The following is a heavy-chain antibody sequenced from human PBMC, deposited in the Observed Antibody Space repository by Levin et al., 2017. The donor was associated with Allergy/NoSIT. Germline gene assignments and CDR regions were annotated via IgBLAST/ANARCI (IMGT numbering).Heavy chain of an antibody. J-gene: IGHJ6*02. CDR3: ARQVDYRSPAGLPRDV. V-gene: IGHV5-51*01. CDR2: IFPGDSDT. Sequence: GGSLRLSCKGSGYSFTTYWIGWVRQMPGKGLEWMGIIFPGDSDTRYSPSFQGQVTISADKSTSTAYLQWSSLNVSDTAMYYCARQVDYRSPAGLPRDVWGQGTTVIVSS. CDR1: GYSFTTYW. D-gene: IGHD6-13*01.